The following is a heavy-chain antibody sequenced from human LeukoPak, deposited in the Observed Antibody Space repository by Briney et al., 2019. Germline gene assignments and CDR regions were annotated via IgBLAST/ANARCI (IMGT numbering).Heavy chain of an antibody. Sequence: EAPKTSLKSPGYSFTNYCLAWGPQMPGKGLEGMGIIYRGASATRYSPSLHGQVTISADQSISTASLQWSSLKASATAMYYCARHAVRGIMHAFDIWGQGTMVTVSS. CDR2: IYRGASAT. J-gene: IGHJ3*02. D-gene: IGHD3-10*01. CDR3: ARHAVRGIMHAFDI. V-gene: IGHV5-51*01. CDR1: GYSFTNYC.